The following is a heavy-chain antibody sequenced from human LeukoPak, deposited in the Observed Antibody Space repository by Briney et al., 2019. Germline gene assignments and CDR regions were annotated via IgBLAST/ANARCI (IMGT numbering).Heavy chain of an antibody. CDR3: ATAVLYGGNDFDY. Sequence: ASVKVSCKASEYTFTGYYMHWVRRAPGQGLEWMGWINPNSGVTKFAQRFQGRVTMTRDTSTSTAYLDLSSLRSDDTAVYYCATAVLYGGNDFDYWGQGTLVTVSS. CDR1: EYTFTGYY. V-gene: IGHV1-2*02. J-gene: IGHJ4*02. CDR2: INPNSGVT. D-gene: IGHD5-12*01.